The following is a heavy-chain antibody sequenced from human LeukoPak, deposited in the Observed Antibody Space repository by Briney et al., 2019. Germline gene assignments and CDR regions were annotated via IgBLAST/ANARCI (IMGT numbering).Heavy chain of an antibody. CDR3: ARANLTHTYYFDY. J-gene: IGHJ4*02. CDR2: MYYSGTT. Sequence: PSETLSLTCTVSGGSISSGSYYWGWIRQPPGKGLEWIASMYYSGTTFYSPSLKSRVTISVDTSKNQLSLKLSSVTAADTAVYYCARANLTHTYYFDYWGQGTLVTVSS. D-gene: IGHD4/OR15-4a*01. V-gene: IGHV4-39*07. CDR1: GGSISSGSYY.